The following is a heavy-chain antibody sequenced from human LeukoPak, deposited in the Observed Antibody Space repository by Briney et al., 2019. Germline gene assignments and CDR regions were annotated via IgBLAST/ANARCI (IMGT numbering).Heavy chain of an antibody. CDR1: GFTFSSYA. V-gene: IGHV3-30*04. CDR2: ISYYGSNK. D-gene: IGHD6-19*01. Sequence: GGSLRLSCAASGFTFSSYAMHWVRQAPAKGLGWVAVISYYGSNKYYADSVKGRFIISRDNSKNTLYLQMNSLSAEDTAVYHCARDVPVSGTEWLVLSDYWGQGTLVTVSS. J-gene: IGHJ4*02. CDR3: ARDVPVSGTEWLVLSDY.